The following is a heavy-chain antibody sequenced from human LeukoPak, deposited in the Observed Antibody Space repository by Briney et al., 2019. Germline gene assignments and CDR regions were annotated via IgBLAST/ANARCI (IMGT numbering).Heavy chain of an antibody. CDR3: ARAQQQLVRRRYCYYYMDV. Sequence: ASVKVSCKASGYTFTSYDINWVRQATGQGLEWMGWMNPNSGNTGYAQKFQGRVTMTRNTSISTAYMELSSLRSEDTAVYYCARAQQQLVRRRYCYYYMDVWGKGTTVTVSS. CDR2: MNPNSGNT. CDR1: GYTFTSYD. V-gene: IGHV1-8*01. J-gene: IGHJ6*03. D-gene: IGHD6-13*01.